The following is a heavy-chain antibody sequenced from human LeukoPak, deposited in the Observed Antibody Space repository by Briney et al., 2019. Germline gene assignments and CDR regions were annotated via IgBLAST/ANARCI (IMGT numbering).Heavy chain of an antibody. CDR1: GGSFSGYY. Sequence: SETLSLTCAVYGGSFSGYYWSWIRQPPGKGLEWIGEINHSGSTNYNPSLKSRVTISVDTSKNQFSLKLSSVTAADTAVYYCARGRYSSGWYGYYYYMDVWGKGTTVTVSS. CDR2: INHSGST. CDR3: ARGRYSSGWYGYYYYMDV. V-gene: IGHV4-34*01. J-gene: IGHJ6*03. D-gene: IGHD6-13*01.